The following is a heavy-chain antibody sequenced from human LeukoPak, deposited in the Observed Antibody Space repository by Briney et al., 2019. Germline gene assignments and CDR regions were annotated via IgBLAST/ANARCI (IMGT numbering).Heavy chain of an antibody. Sequence: GGSLRLSCAASGFTFSSYSMNWVRQAPGKGLEWVSSISSSSIYIYYADSVKGRLTISRDNAKNSLYLHMNGLRAEDTAVYYCARSYGGNSAYFQHWGQGTLVTVSS. D-gene: IGHD4-23*01. J-gene: IGHJ1*01. CDR2: ISSSSIYI. V-gene: IGHV3-21*01. CDR3: ARSYGGNSAYFQH. CDR1: GFTFSSYS.